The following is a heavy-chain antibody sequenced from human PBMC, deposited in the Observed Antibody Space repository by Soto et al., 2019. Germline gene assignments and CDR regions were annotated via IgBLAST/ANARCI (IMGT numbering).Heavy chain of an antibody. V-gene: IGHV4-39*01. CDR1: DDSINSDKYY. CDR2: IYYRGNA. Sequence: QLQLQESGPGLVKPSETLSLTCSVSDDSINSDKYYWGWIRQPPGKGLEWIGSIYYRGNAYYNPSLHTRVTIAIDKSKSQLSLKLNSVTAADSAVYFCARLEGLATISYYFDFWGPGALVTVSS. D-gene: IGHD3-9*01. CDR3: ARLEGLATISYYFDF. J-gene: IGHJ4*02.